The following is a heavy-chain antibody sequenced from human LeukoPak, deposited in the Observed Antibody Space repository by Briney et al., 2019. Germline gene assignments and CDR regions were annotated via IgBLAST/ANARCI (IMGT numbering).Heavy chain of an antibody. CDR3: ARHVSGDYDFWSGYQRPFDY. CDR1: GYSISSGYY. CDR2: NYHSGST. D-gene: IGHD3-3*01. Sequence: SETLSLTCAVSGYSISSGYYWGWIRQPPGKGLEWIGSNYHSGSTYYNPSLKSRVTISVDTSKNQFSLKLSSVTAADTAVYYCARHVSGDYDFWSGYQRPFDYWGQGTLVTVSS. V-gene: IGHV4-38-2*01. J-gene: IGHJ4*02.